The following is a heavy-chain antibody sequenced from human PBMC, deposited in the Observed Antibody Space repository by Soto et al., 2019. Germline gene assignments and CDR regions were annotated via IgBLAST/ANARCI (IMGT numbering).Heavy chain of an antibody. J-gene: IGHJ6*02. CDR3: ARDRELTYHYYGMQV. CDR2: ISAYNGNT. Sequence: ASVKVSCKASGYTFTSYGISWVRQAPGQGLEWMGWISAYNGNTNYAQKLQGRVTMTTDTSTSTAYMELRSLRSDDTAVYYCARDRELTYHYYGMQVCGQGTTVTVSS. CDR1: GYTFTSYG. D-gene: IGHD1-26*01. V-gene: IGHV1-18*04.